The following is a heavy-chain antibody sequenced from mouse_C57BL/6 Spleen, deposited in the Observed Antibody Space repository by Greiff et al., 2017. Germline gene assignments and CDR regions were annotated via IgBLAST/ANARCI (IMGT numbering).Heavy chain of an antibody. CDR3: ARSPYYSNYDWYFDV. CDR1: GYSITSDY. D-gene: IGHD2-5*01. CDR2: ISYSGST. J-gene: IGHJ1*03. Sequence: VQLQQSGPGLAKPSQTLSLTCSVTGYSITSDYWNWIRKFPGNKLEYMGYISYSGSTYYNPSLKSRISITRDTSKNQYYLQLNSVTTEDTATYYCARSPYYSNYDWYFDVWGTGTTVTVSS. V-gene: IGHV3-8*01.